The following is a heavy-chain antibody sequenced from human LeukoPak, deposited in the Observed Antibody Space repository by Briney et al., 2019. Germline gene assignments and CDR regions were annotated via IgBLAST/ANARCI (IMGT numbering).Heavy chain of an antibody. Sequence: GSLRLSCTASGFYFGDYTMSWVRQAPGKGLEWVGFIRSKTYGGTTEYAASVKGRFIISRDDSKSIAYLQMNNLKIEDTAVYYCSKDVIGSGWYYFDYWGQGTLVTVSS. CDR2: IRSKTYGGTT. D-gene: IGHD6-19*01. J-gene: IGHJ4*02. CDR3: SKDVIGSGWYYFDY. CDR1: GFYFGDYT. V-gene: IGHV3-49*04.